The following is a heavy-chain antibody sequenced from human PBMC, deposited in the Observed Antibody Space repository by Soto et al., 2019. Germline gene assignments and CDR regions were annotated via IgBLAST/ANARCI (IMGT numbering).Heavy chain of an antibody. CDR1: GFTFSSYS. V-gene: IGHV3-48*01. CDR3: ARGAYYYDSSGLSY. D-gene: IGHD3-22*01. Sequence: EVQLVESGGGLVQPGGSLRLSCAASGFTFSSYSMNWVRQAPGKGLEWVSYISSSSSTIYYADSVKGRFTISRDNAKNSLYLQMTSLRAEDTAVYYCARGAYYYDSSGLSYWRQGTLVTVSS. J-gene: IGHJ4*02. CDR2: ISSSSSTI.